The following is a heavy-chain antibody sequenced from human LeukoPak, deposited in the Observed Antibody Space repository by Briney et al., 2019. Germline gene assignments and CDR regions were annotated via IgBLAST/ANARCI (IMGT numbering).Heavy chain of an antibody. CDR1: GGSIGSGSYY. J-gene: IGHJ4*02. V-gene: IGHV4-61*02. CDR2: IYTSGST. Sequence: SQTLSLTCTVSGGSIGSGSYYWSWIRQPAGKGLEWIGRIYTSGSTNYNPSLKSRVTISVDTSKNQFSLKLSSVTAADTAVYYCARARGDSSGYYWSSYFDYWGQGTLVTVSS. CDR3: ARARGDSSGYYWSSYFDY. D-gene: IGHD3-22*01.